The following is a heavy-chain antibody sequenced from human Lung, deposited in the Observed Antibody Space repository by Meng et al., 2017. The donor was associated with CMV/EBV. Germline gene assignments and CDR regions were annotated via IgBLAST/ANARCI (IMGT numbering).Heavy chain of an antibody. CDR3: ARAVAAAEWFDP. V-gene: IGHV4-34*01. Sequence: GSLSPXCAVYGGSSSGYYWGWIRQPPGEGREWIGKINNSGTTNYNPSLRRRVTIPVDTSKNQFSLKLSSVTAADTAVYYCARAVAAAEWFDPWGQGTLVTVSS. CDR1: GGSSSGYY. CDR2: INNSGTT. J-gene: IGHJ5*02. D-gene: IGHD6-13*01.